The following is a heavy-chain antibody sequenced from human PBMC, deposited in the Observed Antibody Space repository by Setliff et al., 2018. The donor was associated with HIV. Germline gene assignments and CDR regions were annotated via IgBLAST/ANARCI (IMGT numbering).Heavy chain of an antibody. CDR1: GGSFSGHY. J-gene: IGHJ4*01. Sequence: SEILSLTCAVYGGSFSGHYWSWIRQTPGKGLEWIGDISHSGSTNYNPSLKSRVTISVDTSKNQFSLRLTSVTAADTAVYFCARGSRSPLVNKFRVTPAFDYWGQGTLVTVSS. V-gene: IGHV4-34*01. D-gene: IGHD2-21*02. CDR2: ISHSGST. CDR3: ARGSRSPLVNKFRVTPAFDY.